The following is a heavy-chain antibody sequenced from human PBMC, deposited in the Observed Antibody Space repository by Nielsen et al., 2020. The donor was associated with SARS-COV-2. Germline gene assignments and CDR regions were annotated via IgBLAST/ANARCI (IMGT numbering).Heavy chain of an antibody. Sequence: SETLSLTCAVYGGSFSGYYWSWIRQPPGKGLEWIGEINHSGSTNYNPSLKSRVTISVDTSKNQFSLKLSSVTAADTAVYYCARLVAGTVFDPWGQGTLVTVSS. CDR1: GGSFSGYY. CDR2: INHSGST. CDR3: ARLVAGTVFDP. D-gene: IGHD6-19*01. J-gene: IGHJ5*02. V-gene: IGHV4-34*01.